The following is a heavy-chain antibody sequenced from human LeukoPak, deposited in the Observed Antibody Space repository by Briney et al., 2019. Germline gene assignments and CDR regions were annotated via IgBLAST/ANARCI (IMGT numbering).Heavy chain of an antibody. CDR2: IYYSGST. D-gene: IGHD1-14*01. V-gene: IGHV4-39*01. J-gene: IGHJ5*02. CDR1: GDSVSSSNYY. CDR3: ARLNKPGWFDP. Sequence: PSETLSLTCTVSGDSVSSSNYYWAWIRQPPGKGLEWIGNIYYSGSTYYNPSLKSRLTISVDTSKNQFSLKLTSVTAAGTAVYYCARLNKPGWFDPWGQGTLVTVSS.